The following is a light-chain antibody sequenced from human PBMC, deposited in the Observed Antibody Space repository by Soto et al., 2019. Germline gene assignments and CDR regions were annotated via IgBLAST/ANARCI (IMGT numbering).Light chain of an antibody. CDR2: LAS. Sequence: DIVMTQSPDSLAVSLGERATINCKSSQSVLYNSNNKNYLAWYQQKPRQPPKLLIYLASTRESGVPDRFSGSGSGTDFTLTISSLQAEDVAVYYCQQYYSTPLTFGGGTKVEIK. CDR3: QQYYSTPLT. J-gene: IGKJ4*01. CDR1: QSVLYNSNNKNY. V-gene: IGKV4-1*01.